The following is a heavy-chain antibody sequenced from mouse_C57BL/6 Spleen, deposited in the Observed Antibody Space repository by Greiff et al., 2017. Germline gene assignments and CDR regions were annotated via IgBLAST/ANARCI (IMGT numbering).Heavy chain of an antibody. CDR3: ASYGNYWYFDV. J-gene: IGHJ1*03. CDR2: IYPGDGDT. Sequence: VQLVESGPELVKPGASVKISCKASGYAFSSSWMNWVKQRPGKGLEWIGRIYPGDGDTNYNGKFKGKATLTADKSSSTAYMQLSSLPSEDSAVYFCASYGNYWYFDVWGTGTTVTVSS. V-gene: IGHV1-82*01. D-gene: IGHD2-1*01. CDR1: GYAFSSSW.